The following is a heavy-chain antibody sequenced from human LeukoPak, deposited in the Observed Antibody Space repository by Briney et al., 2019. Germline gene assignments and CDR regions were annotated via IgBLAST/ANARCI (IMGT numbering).Heavy chain of an antibody. CDR2: IYYSGST. CDR1: GGSISSGDYY. J-gene: IGHJ4*02. V-gene: IGHV4-30-4*01. Sequence: SQTLSLTCTVSGGSISSGDYYWSWIRQPPGKGLEWIGYIYYSGSTYYNPSLKSRVTISVDTSKNQFSLKLSSVTAADTAVYYCAREGLWFGRGAFDYWGQGTLVTVSS. D-gene: IGHD3-10*01. CDR3: AREGLWFGRGAFDY.